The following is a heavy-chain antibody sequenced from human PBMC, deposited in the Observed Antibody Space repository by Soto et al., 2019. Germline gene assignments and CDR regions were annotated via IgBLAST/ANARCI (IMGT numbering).Heavy chain of an antibody. CDR3: TKDTFGALDA. V-gene: IGHV3-74*01. CDR2: INPESTTL. D-gene: IGHD3-10*01. J-gene: IGHJ5*02. CDR1: GNTVNIYW. Sequence: EAQLVESGGGLVKPGGSLTLSCTDSGNTVNIYWMHWIRQVPGKGLVWVSRINPESTTLTYADSVAGRFTISRDYAKNTLYLPMTCLSVEDTAIYYGTKDTFGALDAWGQGTLVIVSS.